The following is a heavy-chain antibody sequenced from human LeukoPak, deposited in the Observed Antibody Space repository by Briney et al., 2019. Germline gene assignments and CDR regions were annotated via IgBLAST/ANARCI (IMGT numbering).Heavy chain of an antibody. J-gene: IGHJ4*02. CDR1: GFTFSSYA. CDR2: IHGGDDNT. CDR3: AKRPRSGGRGLPFDY. V-gene: IGHV3-23*01. Sequence: PGGSLRLSCAASGFTFSSYAMSWVRQAPGKGLEWVSTIHGGDDNTYYPDSVKGRFTISRDNSKNTLYLQMNSLRAEDTAIYYCAKRPRSGGRGLPFDYWGQGTLLTVSS. D-gene: IGHD3-10*01.